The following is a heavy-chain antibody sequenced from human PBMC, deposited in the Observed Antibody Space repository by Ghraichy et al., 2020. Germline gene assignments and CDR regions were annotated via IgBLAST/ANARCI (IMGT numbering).Heavy chain of an antibody. V-gene: IGHV3-7*03. CDR1: GFTFSSYW. CDR2: IKQDGSEK. J-gene: IGHJ4*02. Sequence: GSLRLSCAASGFTFSSYWMSWVRQAPGKGLEWVANIKQDGSEKYYVDSVKGRFTISRDNAKNSLYLQMNSLRAEDTAVYYCAKDREHQTTVTTLFDYWGQGTLVTVSS. D-gene: IGHD4-17*01. CDR3: AKDREHQTTVTTLFDY.